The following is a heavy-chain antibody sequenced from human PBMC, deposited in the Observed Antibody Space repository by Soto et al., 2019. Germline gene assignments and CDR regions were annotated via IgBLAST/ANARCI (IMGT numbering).Heavy chain of an antibody. CDR1: GYSFTSFW. CDR2: IYPGDSDT. Sequence: RGESLKISCKGSGYSFTSFWIGWVRQMPGKGLEWMGIIYPGDSDTRYSPSFQGQVTISADKSISTAYLQWSSLKASDTAMYYCARPLAAWSGYPPYLDVWGQGTTVTVSS. D-gene: IGHD3-3*01. CDR3: ARPLAAWSGYPPYLDV. J-gene: IGHJ6*02. V-gene: IGHV5-51*01.